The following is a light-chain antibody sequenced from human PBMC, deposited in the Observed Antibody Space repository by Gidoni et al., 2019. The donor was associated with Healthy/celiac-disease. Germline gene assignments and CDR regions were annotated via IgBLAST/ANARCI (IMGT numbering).Light chain of an antibody. V-gene: IGLV1-44*01. CDR2: SNN. Sequence: QPLLPQPPPTPGTSAQTVTFSCSASSTNIGSNTVNWYQQLPGTAPKLLIYSNNQRPSGVPDRFSGSKSGTSASLAISGLQSEDEADYYCAAWDDSLNGHWVFGGGTKLTVL. CDR3: AAWDDSLNGHWV. J-gene: IGLJ3*02. CDR1: STNIGSNT.